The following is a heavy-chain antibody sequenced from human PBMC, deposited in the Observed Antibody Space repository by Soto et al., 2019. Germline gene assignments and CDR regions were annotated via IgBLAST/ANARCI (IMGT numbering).Heavy chain of an antibody. Sequence: QVQLQESGPGLVKPSETLSLTCTVSGGSISSYYWSWIQQPPGKGLEWIGYIYYSGSTNYNPSLKSRVTISVDTSKNQFSLKLSSVTAADTAVYYCARHDLYYDILTGYSTYYYGMDVWGQGTTVTVSS. J-gene: IGHJ6*02. V-gene: IGHV4-59*08. D-gene: IGHD3-9*01. CDR1: GGSISSYY. CDR3: ARHDLYYDILTGYSTYYYGMDV. CDR2: IYYSGST.